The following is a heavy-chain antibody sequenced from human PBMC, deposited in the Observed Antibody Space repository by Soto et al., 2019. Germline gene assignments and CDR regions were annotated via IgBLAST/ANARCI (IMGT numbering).Heavy chain of an antibody. J-gene: IGHJ4*02. Sequence: QVQLVASGGGVVQPGRSLRLSCAASGFTFSSYGMHWVRQAPGTGLEWVAVIWYEGSNKYYADSVKGRFTISRDNSNNTLYLQMNSLRAEDTAVYYCAREAVDTAMVNFDYWGQATLVTVSS. CDR2: IWYEGSNK. D-gene: IGHD5-18*01. CDR1: GFTFSSYG. V-gene: IGHV3-33*01. CDR3: AREAVDTAMVNFDY.